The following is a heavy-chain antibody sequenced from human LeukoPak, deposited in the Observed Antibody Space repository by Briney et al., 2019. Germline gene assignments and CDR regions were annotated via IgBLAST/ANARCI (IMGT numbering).Heavy chain of an antibody. J-gene: IGHJ1*01. CDR3: ARDLPGITVAGATEH. V-gene: IGHV3-30*19. D-gene: IGHD6-19*01. Sequence: GGSLRLSCAASGFTFSNYGMHWVRQAPGKGLEWVAVISYDGSNKYYADSVKGRFTISRDNSKNTLYLQMNSLRAEDTAVYYCARDLPGITVAGATEHWGQGTLVTVSS. CDR1: GFTFSNYG. CDR2: ISYDGSNK.